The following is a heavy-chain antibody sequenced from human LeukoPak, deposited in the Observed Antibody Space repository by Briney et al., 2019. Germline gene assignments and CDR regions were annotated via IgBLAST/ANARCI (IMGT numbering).Heavy chain of an antibody. Sequence: SVKVSCKASGGTFSGYAISWVRQAPGQGLEWMGGIIPIFGTANYAQKFQGRVTITADESTSTAYMELSSLRSEDTAVYYCARALVQLEQIHWFDPWGQGTLVTVSS. CDR2: IIPIFGTA. D-gene: IGHD1-1*01. CDR1: GGTFSGYA. CDR3: ARALVQLEQIHWFDP. J-gene: IGHJ5*02. V-gene: IGHV1-69*13.